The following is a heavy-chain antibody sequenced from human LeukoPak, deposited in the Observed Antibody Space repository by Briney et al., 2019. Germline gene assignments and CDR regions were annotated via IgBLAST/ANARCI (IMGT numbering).Heavy chain of an antibody. V-gene: IGHV4-34*01. J-gene: IGHJ4*02. CDR3: ARAVWGSYRLDY. D-gene: IGHD3-16*02. CDR1: GGSFSGYY. Sequence: PSETLSLTCAVYGGSFSGYYWSWIRQPPGKGLEWIGEINHSGSTNYNPSLKSRVTISVDTSKNQFSLKLSSVTAADTAVYYRARAVWGSYRLDYWGQGTLVTVSS. CDR2: INHSGST.